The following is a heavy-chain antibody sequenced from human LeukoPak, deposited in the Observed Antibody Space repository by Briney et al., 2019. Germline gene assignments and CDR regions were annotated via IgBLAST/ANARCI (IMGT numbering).Heavy chain of an antibody. V-gene: IGHV1-18*01. Sequence: GASVRVSCKASGYTFTSYGISWVRQAPGQGLEWMGWISAYNGNTNYAQKLQGRVTMTTDTSTSTAYMELRSLRSDDTAVYYCARDDRGYYGSVPPGAFDIWGQGTMVTVSS. CDR3: ARDDRGYYGSVPPGAFDI. J-gene: IGHJ3*02. CDR1: GYTFTSYG. CDR2: ISAYNGNT. D-gene: IGHD3-10*01.